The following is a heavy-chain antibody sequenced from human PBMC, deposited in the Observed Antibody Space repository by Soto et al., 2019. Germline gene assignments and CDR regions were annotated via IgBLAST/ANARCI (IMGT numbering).Heavy chain of an antibody. Sequence: AYVMVSCNASGGTFSSYAISWVRQAPGQGLEWMGWINTYNQNTIYAQKFQGRITMTTDTSTSTSYLELGSLRSDDTAVYYCGRESSGSGWSFDFWGQGSLVTVSS. D-gene: IGHD6-19*01. CDR3: GRESSGSGWSFDF. J-gene: IGHJ4*02. CDR2: INTYNQNT. CDR1: GGTFSSYA. V-gene: IGHV1-18*01.